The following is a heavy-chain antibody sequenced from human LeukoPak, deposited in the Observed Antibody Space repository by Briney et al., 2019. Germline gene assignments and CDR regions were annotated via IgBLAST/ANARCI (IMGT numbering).Heavy chain of an antibody. V-gene: IGHV3-48*02. CDR1: GFTFTTYS. J-gene: IGHJ4*02. CDR2: FGSDSRTI. D-gene: IGHD3-10*01. Sequence: PGGSLRLSCAASGFTFTTYSMNWVRQAPGKGLEWVSYFGSDSRTIFYADSVKGRFTISRDNAKNSLYLQMNSLRDEDTAVYYCARDRFGVVRGFDYWGQGTLVTVSS. CDR3: ARDRFGVVRGFDY.